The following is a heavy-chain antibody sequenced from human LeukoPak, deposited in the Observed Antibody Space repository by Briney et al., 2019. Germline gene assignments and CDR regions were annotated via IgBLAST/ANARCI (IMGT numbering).Heavy chain of an antibody. V-gene: IGHV3-23*01. CDR2: ISYNTSNK. CDR3: AKGRGYYDS. CDR1: GFTFSSYA. J-gene: IGHJ4*02. D-gene: IGHD3-22*01. Sequence: GGSLRLSCAASGFTFSSYAMNWVRQAPGKGLEWVSAISYNTSNKYYADSDKGRFTISRDNSKNTQNLQMNNPKTEDTPIYYCAKGRGYYDSWGQGTLVIVSS.